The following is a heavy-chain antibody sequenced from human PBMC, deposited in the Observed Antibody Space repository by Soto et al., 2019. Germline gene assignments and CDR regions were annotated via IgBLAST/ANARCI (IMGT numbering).Heavy chain of an antibody. CDR3: ARDITMVRGVVRVPIAFDI. CDR1: GYTFTGYY. V-gene: IGHV1-2*02. D-gene: IGHD3-10*01. Sequence: GASVKVSCKASGYTFTGYYMHWVRQAPGQGLEWMGWINPNSGGTKSAQKFQGRVTMTRDTSISTAYMELSRLRSDDTAVYYCARDITMVRGVVRVPIAFDIWGQGTMVTVSS. J-gene: IGHJ3*02. CDR2: INPNSGGT.